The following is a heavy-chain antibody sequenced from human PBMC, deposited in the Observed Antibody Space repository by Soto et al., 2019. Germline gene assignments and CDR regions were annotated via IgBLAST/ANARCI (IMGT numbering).Heavy chain of an antibody. CDR3: VRDGLDYYDTERLYFDP. Sequence: PGGSLRLSCAASGFNFITYSLSWVRQAPGKGLEWVASISSSAVYIDYADSVKGRFTISRDNANNSLYLQMNSLRAEDTATYYCVRDGLDYYDTERLYFDPWGKGTLVTVSS. D-gene: IGHD3-22*01. J-gene: IGHJ5*02. CDR2: ISSSAVYI. CDR1: GFNFITYS. V-gene: IGHV3-21*01.